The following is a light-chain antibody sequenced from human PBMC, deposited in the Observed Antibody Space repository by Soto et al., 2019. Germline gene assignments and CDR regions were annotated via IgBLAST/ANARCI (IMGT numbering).Light chain of an antibody. V-gene: IGLV1-44*01. CDR1: SSNIGENP. J-gene: IGLJ3*02. CDR2: SDY. CDR3: STWDDNLDGWV. Sequence: QSVLTQPPSASGTPGQRVTISCSGSSSNIGENPENWYQQVPGAAPKLLIYSDYQRPSGVPDRFSGSKSRTSASLAISGLQSDDEADYYCSTWDDNLDGWVFGGGTKVTVL.